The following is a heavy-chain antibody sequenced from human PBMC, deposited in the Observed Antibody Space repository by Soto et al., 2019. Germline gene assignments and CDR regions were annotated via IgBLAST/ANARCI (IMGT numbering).Heavy chain of an antibody. CDR1: GYSITTYW. V-gene: IGHV5-51*01. CDR3: ASKRSRYYYYGMDV. D-gene: IGHD6-13*01. J-gene: IGHJ6*02. Sequence: ETLKIFSSVYGYSITTYWIGQERQRVGKCLERMWSIYPGDSDTRYSPSFQAPVTISAGKSISTAYLQWSSLKASDTAMYYCASKRSRYYYYGMDVWGQGTTVTVSS. CDR2: IYPGDSDT.